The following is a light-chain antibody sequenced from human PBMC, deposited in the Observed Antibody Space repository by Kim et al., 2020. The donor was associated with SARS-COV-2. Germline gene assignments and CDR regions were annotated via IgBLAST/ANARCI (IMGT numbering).Light chain of an antibody. J-gene: IGKJ5*01. CDR3: QHYYTYLIT. CDR1: QSISNY. V-gene: IGKV1-5*03. CDR2: KAS. Sequence: ASVGDRVAITCRASQSISNYLAWYQQKPGKAPKLRIYKASSLESGVPSRFSGSGSGTEFTLTINTLQPDDFATYYCQHYYTYLITFGEGTRLEIK.